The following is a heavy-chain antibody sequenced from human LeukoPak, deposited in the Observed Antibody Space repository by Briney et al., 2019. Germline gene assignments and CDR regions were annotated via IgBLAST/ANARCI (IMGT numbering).Heavy chain of an antibody. CDR2: ISYDGSNK. D-gene: IGHD6-19*01. Sequence: PGGSLRLSCEASGFTFSTYAMHWVRQAPGKGLEWVAVISYDGSNKYYAGSVKGRFTISRDNSKNTLYLQMNSLRAEDTAVYYCARDPLRSGWYGYFDYWGQGTLVTVSS. J-gene: IGHJ4*02. CDR1: GFTFSTYA. CDR3: ARDPLRSGWYGYFDY. V-gene: IGHV3-30-3*01.